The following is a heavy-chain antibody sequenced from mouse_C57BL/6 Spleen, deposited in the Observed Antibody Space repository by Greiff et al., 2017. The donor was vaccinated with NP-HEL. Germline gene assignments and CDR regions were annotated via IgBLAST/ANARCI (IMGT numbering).Heavy chain of an antibody. D-gene: IGHD2-3*01. CDR3: ASGGYYPGFAY. CDR2: IDPSDSYT. Sequence: VQLQQPGAELVMPGASVKLSCKASGYTFTSYWMHWVKQRPGQGLEWIGEIDPSDSYTNYNQKFKGKSTLTVDKSSSTAYMQLSSLTSEDSAVYYCASGGYYPGFAYWGQGTLVTVSA. V-gene: IGHV1-69*01. J-gene: IGHJ3*01. CDR1: GYTFTSYW.